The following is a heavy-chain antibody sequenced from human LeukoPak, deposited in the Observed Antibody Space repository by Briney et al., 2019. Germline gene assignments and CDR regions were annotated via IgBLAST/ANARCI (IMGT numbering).Heavy chain of an antibody. CDR2: INPNSGGT. V-gene: IGHV1-2*02. CDR3: ARAGSGYYYDSSGYSPDY. Sequence: ASVKVSCKASGYTFTGYYMHWVRQAPGQGLEWMGWINPNSGGTNYAQKFQGRVTMTRDTSISTAYMELSRLRSDDTAVYYCARAGSGYYYDSSGYSPDYWGQGTLVTVSS. J-gene: IGHJ4*02. CDR1: GYTFTGYY. D-gene: IGHD3-22*01.